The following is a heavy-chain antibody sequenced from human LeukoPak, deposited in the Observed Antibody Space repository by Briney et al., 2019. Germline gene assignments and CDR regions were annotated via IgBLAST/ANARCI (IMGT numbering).Heavy chain of an antibody. CDR3: ARGDWLPLPYAFDH. J-gene: IGHJ4*02. Sequence: GGSLRLSCAASGFTFSIYGTHWVRQAPGKGLEWVAVIANDGKTTYYADSVKGRFTISRDNAKNSLYLQMNSLRAEDTAVYYCARGDWLPLPYAFDHWGQGTLVTVSS. CDR1: GFTFSIYG. V-gene: IGHV3-30*03. CDR2: IANDGKTT. D-gene: IGHD5-12*01.